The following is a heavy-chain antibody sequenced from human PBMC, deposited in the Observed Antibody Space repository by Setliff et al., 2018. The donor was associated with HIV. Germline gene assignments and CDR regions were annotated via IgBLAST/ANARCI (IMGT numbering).Heavy chain of an antibody. V-gene: IGHV1-18*01. Sequence: ASVKVSCKASGYTFRDYGISWVRQAPRQGLEWVGRISAFNGNINYAQKFQGRVTMTTDTSTGTAYMELRNLRSDDTAVYYCARAYCGCDCSGDALDIWRQETMVTVSS. J-gene: IGHJ3*02. CDR2: ISAFNGNI. CDR3: ARAYCGCDCSGDALDI. D-gene: IGHD2-21*02. CDR1: GYTFRDYG.